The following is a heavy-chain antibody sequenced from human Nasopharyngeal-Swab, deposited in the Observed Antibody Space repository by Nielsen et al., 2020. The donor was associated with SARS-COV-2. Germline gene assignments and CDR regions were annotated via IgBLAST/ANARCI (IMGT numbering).Heavy chain of an antibody. CDR3: AGDPWKTEDYYFDL. J-gene: IGHJ2*01. Sequence: GESLTLSCAASGFTFSTYWMPRVRKPPGKGLVSVACINEEGRLIKYADSVRGRFTISRDNARCTVFLQMNSLTVDDTAVYYCAGDPWKTEDYYFDLWGRGTRITVSS. CDR2: INEEGRLI. D-gene: IGHD7-27*01. V-gene: IGHV3-74*03. CDR1: GFTFSTYW.